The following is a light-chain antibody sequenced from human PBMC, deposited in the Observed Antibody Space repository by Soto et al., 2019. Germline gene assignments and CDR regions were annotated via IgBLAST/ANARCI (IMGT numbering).Light chain of an antibody. CDR3: GTWDSSLSAGV. V-gene: IGLV1-51*02. CDR2: ENN. Sequence: QSVLTQPPSVSAAPGQTVTISCSGSNSNIGNNYVSWYQHLPGTAPKLLIYENNKRPSGIPDRFSGSKSGTSATLGITGLQTGDEADYYCGTWDSSLSAGVFGGGTKVTVL. CDR1: NSNIGNNY. J-gene: IGLJ3*02.